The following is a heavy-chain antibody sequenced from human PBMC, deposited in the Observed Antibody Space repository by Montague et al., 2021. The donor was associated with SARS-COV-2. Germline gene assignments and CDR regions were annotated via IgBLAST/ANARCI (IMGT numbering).Heavy chain of an antibody. D-gene: IGHD6-19*01. CDR3: ARGSAGWYAIFGHYGMDV. CDR2: IKHDGSEK. J-gene: IGHJ6*02. V-gene: IGHV3-7*01. CDR1: RFTFSDFW. Sequence: SLRLSCAASRFTFSDFWMNWVRQAPGKGLEWVADIKHDGSEKSXXXSXXXRFXISRDNAKNSLYLQMNSLRAEDTAVYYCARGSAGWYAIFGHYGMDVWGQGTTVTVS.